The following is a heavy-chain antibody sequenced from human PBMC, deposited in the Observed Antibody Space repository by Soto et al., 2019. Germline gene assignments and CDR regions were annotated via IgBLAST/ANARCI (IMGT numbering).Heavy chain of an antibody. CDR2: IYQSGST. D-gene: IGHD3-22*01. CDR1: GGSLSSSAYS. Sequence: QLQLQESGSRLVKPSQTLSLTCAVSGGSLSSSAYSWSWIRQTPGKGLEWIGFIYQSGSTYYNPSLKSRVTLSLDRPKNQISLKLTSVTAADTAVYYCARELLYYDSSGYSWDDAFDIWGQGIMVTVS. J-gene: IGHJ3*02. CDR3: ARELLYYDSSGYSWDDAFDI. V-gene: IGHV4-30-2*01.